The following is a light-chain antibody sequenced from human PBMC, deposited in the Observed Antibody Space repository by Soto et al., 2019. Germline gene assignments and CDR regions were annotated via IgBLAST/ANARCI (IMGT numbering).Light chain of an antibody. V-gene: IGLV2-14*03. CDR3: ASYSSSETPVV. CDR2: DVT. J-gene: IGLJ2*01. Sequence: QSALTQPASVSGSPGQSITISCTGTARDIGGYQFVSWYQQHPDKAPKLIIVDVTKRPSGISSRFSDSKSSTTASLTISGLLYEDEAQYYCASYSSSETPVVFGGGTKLTVL. CDR1: ARDIGGYQF.